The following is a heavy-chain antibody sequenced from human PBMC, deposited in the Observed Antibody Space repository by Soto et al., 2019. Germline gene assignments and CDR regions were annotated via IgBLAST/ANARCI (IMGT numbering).Heavy chain of an antibody. J-gene: IGHJ6*02. D-gene: IGHD5-18*01. CDR1: GFTFSSYS. CDR3: AREWLASAEVGKYYYYGMDV. CDR2: ISSSSSYI. V-gene: IGHV3-21*01. Sequence: EVQLVESGGGLVKPGGSLRLSCAASGFTFSSYSMNWVRQAPGKGLEWVSSISSSSSYIYYADSVKGRFTISRDNAKNSLYLQMNSLRAEDTAVYYCAREWLASAEVGKYYYYGMDVWGQGTTVTVSS.